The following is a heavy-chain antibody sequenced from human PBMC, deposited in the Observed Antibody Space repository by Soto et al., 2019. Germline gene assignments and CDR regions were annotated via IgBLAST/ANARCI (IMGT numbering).Heavy chain of an antibody. Sequence: QVQLVQSGAEVKNPGSSVTVSCQASGGTFSSYAISGVRQAPGQGLEWMGGIIPIFGTANYAQKLQGRVTITADESTSPAYMGLSSLRSEDTAVYYCSRAGSPSSGPHAEIWVQGTLVTISS. V-gene: IGHV1-69*01. CDR2: IIPIFGTA. CDR1: GGTFSSYA. D-gene: IGHD3-22*01. CDR3: SRAGSPSSGPHAEI. J-gene: IGHJ4*02.